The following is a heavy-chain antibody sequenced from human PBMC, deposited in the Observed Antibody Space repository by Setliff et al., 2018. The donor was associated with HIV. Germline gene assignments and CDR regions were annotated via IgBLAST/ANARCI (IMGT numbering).Heavy chain of an antibody. Sequence: PGGSLRLSCAASGFTFSNYAMSWVRQAPGKGLEWVSAITGSGRTTYYADSVKGRFTISRDNSKSTLSLQMNSLRAEDTAVYYCAKDYVENDYWGQGTLVTVS. J-gene: IGHJ4*02. CDR1: GFTFSNYA. CDR3: AKDYVENDY. V-gene: IGHV3-23*01. D-gene: IGHD3-16*01. CDR2: ITGSGRTT.